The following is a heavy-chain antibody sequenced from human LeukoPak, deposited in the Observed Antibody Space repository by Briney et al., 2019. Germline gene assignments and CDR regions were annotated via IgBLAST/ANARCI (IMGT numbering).Heavy chain of an antibody. V-gene: IGHV1-46*01. Sequence: GASVKVSCKASGGTFSSYAISWVRQAPGQGLEWMGIINPSGGSTSYAQKFQGRVTITRDTSASTAYMELSSLRSEDTAVYYCARVRGWYVGFDPRGQGTLVTVSS. CDR1: GGTFSSYA. CDR2: INPSGGST. CDR3: ARVRGWYVGFDP. D-gene: IGHD6-19*01. J-gene: IGHJ5*02.